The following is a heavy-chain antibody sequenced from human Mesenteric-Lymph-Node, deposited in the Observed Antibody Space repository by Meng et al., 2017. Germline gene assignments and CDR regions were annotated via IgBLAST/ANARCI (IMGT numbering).Heavy chain of an antibody. CDR2: MSPHSGYT. D-gene: IGHD6-19*01. V-gene: IGHV1-8*03. Sequence: QVQLVQSGTEVKKPGASVKVSCKASGDTFINYDINGVRQATGQGLEWMGWMSPHSGYTGYAPMFQGRLTITRNTSISTVYMELSNLRSDDTAVYYCATSSNGFPDWGQGALVTVSS. CDR1: GDTFINYD. J-gene: IGHJ4*02. CDR3: ATSSNGFPD.